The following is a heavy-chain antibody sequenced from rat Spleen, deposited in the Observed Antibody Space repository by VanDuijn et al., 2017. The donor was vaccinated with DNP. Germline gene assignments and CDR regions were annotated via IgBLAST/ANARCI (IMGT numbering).Heavy chain of an antibody. J-gene: IGHJ3*01. CDR1: GFTFSDSY. D-gene: IGHD1-4*01. V-gene: IGHV5-22*01. Sequence: EVQVVESGGGLVQPGRSLKLSCAVSGFTFSDSYMAWVRQAPAKGLEWVASIRGGNNNTYYLDSVKGRFTISRDNAKTTLYLQMNSLRSEDTATYYCARASGPRFAYWGQGTLVTVSS. CDR2: IRGGNNNT. CDR3: ARASGPRFAY.